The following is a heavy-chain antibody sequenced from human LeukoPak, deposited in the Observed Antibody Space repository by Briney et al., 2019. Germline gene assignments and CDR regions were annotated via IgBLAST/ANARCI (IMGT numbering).Heavy chain of an antibody. CDR3: ARRRQQLVQRGWFDP. Sequence: SETLSLTCAVYGGSFSGYYWSWIRQPPGKGLEWIGEINHSGSTNYNPSPKSRVTISVDTSKNQFSLKLSSVTAADTAVYYCARRRQQLVQRGWFDPWGQGTLVTVSS. V-gene: IGHV4-34*01. D-gene: IGHD6-13*01. J-gene: IGHJ5*02. CDR2: INHSGST. CDR1: GGSFSGYY.